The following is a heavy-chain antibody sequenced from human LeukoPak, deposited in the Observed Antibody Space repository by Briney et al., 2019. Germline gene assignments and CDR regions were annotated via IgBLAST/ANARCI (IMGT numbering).Heavy chain of an antibody. CDR3: ARDPTKQQLVLIYYYYGMDV. CDR2: IWYDGSNK. J-gene: IGHJ6*02. Sequence: GGSLRLSCAASGFTFSSYAMSWVRQAPGKGLEWVAVIWYDGSNKYYADSVKGRFTISRDNSKNTLYLQMSSLRAEDTAVYYCARDPTKQQLVLIYYYYGMDVWGQGTTVTVSS. D-gene: IGHD6-13*01. V-gene: IGHV3-33*08. CDR1: GFTFSSYA.